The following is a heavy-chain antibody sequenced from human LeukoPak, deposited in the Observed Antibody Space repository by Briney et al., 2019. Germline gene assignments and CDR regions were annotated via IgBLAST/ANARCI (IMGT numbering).Heavy chain of an antibody. CDR2: ISGSGGST. CDR1: GFTFSSYC. Sequence: PGGSLRLSCAASGFTFSSYCMSWVRQAPGKGLEWVSAISGSGGSTYYADSVKGRFTISRDNSKITLYLQMNSLRAEDTALYHCARVQISTTRRYYYYMDVWGKGTTVTISS. D-gene: IGHD2-2*01. CDR3: ARVQISTTRRYYYYMDV. J-gene: IGHJ6*03. V-gene: IGHV3-23*01.